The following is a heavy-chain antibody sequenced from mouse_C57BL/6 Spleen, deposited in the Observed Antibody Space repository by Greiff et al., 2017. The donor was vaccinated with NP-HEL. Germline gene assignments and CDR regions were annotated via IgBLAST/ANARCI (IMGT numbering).Heavy chain of an antibody. CDR3: ARSDYYDYEGYAMDY. CDR2: IYPRSGNT. Sequence: VQLQQSGAELARPGASVKLSCKASGYTFTSYGISWVKQRTGQGLEWIGEIYPRSGNTYYNEKFKGKATLTADKSSSTAYMELRSLTSEDSAVYFCARSDYYDYEGYAMDYWGQGTSVTVSS. J-gene: IGHJ4*01. CDR1: GYTFTSYG. D-gene: IGHD2-4*01. V-gene: IGHV1-81*01.